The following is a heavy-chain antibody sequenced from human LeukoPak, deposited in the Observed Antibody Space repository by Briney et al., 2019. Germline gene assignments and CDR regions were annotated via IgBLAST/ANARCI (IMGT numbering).Heavy chain of an antibody. V-gene: IGHV1-24*01. CDR2: FDPEDGET. D-gene: IGHD6-6*01. J-gene: IGHJ4*02. CDR1: GYTLTELS. CDR3: ATERPMSSSFDY. Sequence: ASVKVSCKVSGYTLTELSMHWVRQAPGKGLEWMGGFDPEDGETIYAQKFQGRVTMTEDTSTDTAYMELSSLRSEDTPVYYCATERPMSSSFDYWGQGTLVTVSS.